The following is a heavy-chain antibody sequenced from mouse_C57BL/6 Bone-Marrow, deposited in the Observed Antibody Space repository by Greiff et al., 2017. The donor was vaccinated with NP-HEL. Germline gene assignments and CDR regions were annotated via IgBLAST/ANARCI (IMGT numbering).Heavy chain of an antibody. CDR3: ARDGNYDYAMDY. D-gene: IGHD2-1*01. CDR1: GYTFTSYW. Sequence: QVQLQQPGAELVKPGASVKLSCKASGYTFTSYWMQWVKQRPGQGLEWIGEIDPSDSYTNYNQKFKGKATLTVDTSSSTAYMQLSSLTSEDSAVYYCARDGNYDYAMDYWDQGTAVTVSS. CDR2: IDPSDSYT. J-gene: IGHJ4*01. V-gene: IGHV1-50*01.